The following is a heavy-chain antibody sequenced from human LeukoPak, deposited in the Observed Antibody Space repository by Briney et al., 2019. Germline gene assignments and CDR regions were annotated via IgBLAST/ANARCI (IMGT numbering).Heavy chain of an antibody. CDR3: ARPQGEGYYYYYYYMDV. J-gene: IGHJ6*03. Sequence: GGSLRLSCAASGFTFSSYSMNWVRQAPGKGLEWVSSISSSSSYIYYADSVKGRFTISRDNAKNSLYLQMNSLRAEGTAVYYCARPQGEGYYYYYYYMDVWGKGTTVTVSS. CDR2: ISSSSSYI. D-gene: IGHD1-1*01. CDR1: GFTFSSYS. V-gene: IGHV3-21*01.